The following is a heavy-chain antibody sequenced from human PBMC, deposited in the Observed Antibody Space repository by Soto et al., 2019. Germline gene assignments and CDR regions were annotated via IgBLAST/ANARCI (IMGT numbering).Heavy chain of an antibody. Sequence: GESLKISCKGSGYSFTSYWIGWVRQMPGKGLEWMGIIYPGDSDTRYSPSFQGQATISADKSISTAYLQWSSLKASDTAMYYCARLSSHYDYGMDVWGQGTTVTVSS. CDR3: ARLSSHYDYGMDV. CDR2: IYPGDSDT. CDR1: GYSFTSYW. J-gene: IGHJ6*02. V-gene: IGHV5-51*01.